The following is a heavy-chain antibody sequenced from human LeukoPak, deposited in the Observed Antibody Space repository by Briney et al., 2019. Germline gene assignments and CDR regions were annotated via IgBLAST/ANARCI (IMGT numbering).Heavy chain of an antibody. J-gene: IGHJ6*02. V-gene: IGHV3-13*01. Sequence: PGGSLRLSCAASGFTFSSYDMHWVRQATGKGLEWASGIGTAGDTYYPGSVKGRFTISRENAKNSLYLQMNSLRAEDTAVYYCARVGIDYGENYGMDVWGQGTTVTVSS. D-gene: IGHD4-17*01. CDR1: GFTFSSYD. CDR3: ARVGIDYGENYGMDV. CDR2: IGTAGDT.